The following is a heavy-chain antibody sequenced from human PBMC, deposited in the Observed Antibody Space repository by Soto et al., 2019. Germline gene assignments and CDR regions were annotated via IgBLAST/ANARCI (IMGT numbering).Heavy chain of an antibody. CDR3: ARPWGQLSTYYYGMDT. Sequence: QVQLVESGGGVVQPGRSLTLSCAASGFTFRNYAMHWVRQAPGKGLEWVATISYDGDNKYYPDSVKGPFTISRDNSKNTLYLQTNSLGPEDTAVYYCARPWGQLSTYYYGMDTWAQGTTVTVSS. D-gene: IGHD3-16*01. CDR1: GFTFRNYA. V-gene: IGHV3-30-3*01. J-gene: IGHJ6*02. CDR2: ISYDGDNK.